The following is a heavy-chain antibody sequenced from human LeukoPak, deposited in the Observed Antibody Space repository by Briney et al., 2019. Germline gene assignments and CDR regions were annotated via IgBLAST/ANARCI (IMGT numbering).Heavy chain of an antibody. V-gene: IGHV3-21*01. CDR2: ISSSSNSI. J-gene: IGHJ4*02. CDR1: GFTFRTYS. D-gene: IGHD3-16*01. Sequence: GGSLRLSCAASGFTFRTYSLNWVRQAPGKGVEWVSSISSSSNSIYYADSVKGRFTVSRDNAKNSLYLQMNSLRAEDTAVYYCARDPWRQMAYWGQGTLVIVSS. CDR3: ARDPWRQMAY.